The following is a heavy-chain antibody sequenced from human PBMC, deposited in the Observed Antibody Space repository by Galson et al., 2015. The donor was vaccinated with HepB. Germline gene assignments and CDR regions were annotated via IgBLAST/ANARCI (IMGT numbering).Heavy chain of an antibody. Sequence: SLRLSCAASGFVFSEFGMHWVRQTPGKGLQWLAVISFDGTANSYEDSVKGRFSISRDNSNNTLYLQMNSLSGEDTAIYYCVRETSGWSKVLGFWGQGTLVAVSS. D-gene: IGHD6-19*01. V-gene: IGHV3-30*03. CDR3: VRETSGWSKVLGF. J-gene: IGHJ4*02. CDR1: GFVFSEFG. CDR2: ISFDGTAN.